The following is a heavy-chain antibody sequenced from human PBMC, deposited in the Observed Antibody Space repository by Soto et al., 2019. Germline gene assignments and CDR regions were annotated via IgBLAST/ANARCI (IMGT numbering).Heavy chain of an antibody. CDR3: ARDCTNGVCSTPFDY. CDR1: GGTFSSYA. Sequence: QVQLVQSGAEVKKPGSSVKVSCKASGGTFSSYAISWVRQAPGQGLEWMGGIIPIFGTANYAQKFQGRVTINADESTSTAYMELSSLRSEDTAVYYCARDCTNGVCSTPFDYWGQGTLVTVSS. V-gene: IGHV1-69*01. J-gene: IGHJ4*02. D-gene: IGHD2-8*01. CDR2: IIPIFGTA.